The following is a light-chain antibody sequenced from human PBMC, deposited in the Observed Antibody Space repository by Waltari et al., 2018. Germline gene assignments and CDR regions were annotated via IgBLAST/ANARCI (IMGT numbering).Light chain of an antibody. J-gene: IGKJ3*01. Sequence: DIVMSQSPDSLAVSLGERATINCRSSQSLSYRYNNKNYLAWYQQRPGQPPKLLIYWASCRESGVPDRFRGSGSGTDFTLTINSLQAEDVAVYYCHQYYTTPFTFGPGTTVDIK. CDR1: QSLSYRYNNKNY. V-gene: IGKV4-1*01. CDR2: WAS. CDR3: HQYYTTPFT.